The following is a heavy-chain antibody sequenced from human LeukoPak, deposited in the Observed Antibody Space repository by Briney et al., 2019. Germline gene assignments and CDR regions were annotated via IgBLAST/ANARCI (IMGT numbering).Heavy chain of an antibody. D-gene: IGHD4-17*01. Sequence: GGSLRLSCAASGFTFSSHAMSWVRQAPGKGLEWVSAISGSGGSTYYADSVKGRFTISRDNSKNTLYLQMNSLRAEDTAVYYCAKEATTVTTGAPYYYYYYGMDVWGQGTTVTVSS. CDR2: ISGSGGST. CDR3: AKEATTVTTGAPYYYYYYGMDV. CDR1: GFTFSSHA. V-gene: IGHV3-23*01. J-gene: IGHJ6*02.